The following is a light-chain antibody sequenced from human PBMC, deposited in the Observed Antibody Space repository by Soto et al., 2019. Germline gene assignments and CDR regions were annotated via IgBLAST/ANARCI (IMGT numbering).Light chain of an antibody. CDR1: DIGRKR. J-gene: IGLJ1*01. CDR3: QVWDSNSDHYV. V-gene: IGLV3-21*02. Sequence: SYELTQPPSVSVAPGQTARITCGGNDIGRKRVHWYQQRPGQAPVLVVYDDNNRPSGIPERFSGSNSGNTATLTVSRVEAGGEADYYCQVWDSNSDHYVFGTGTKVTVL. CDR2: DDN.